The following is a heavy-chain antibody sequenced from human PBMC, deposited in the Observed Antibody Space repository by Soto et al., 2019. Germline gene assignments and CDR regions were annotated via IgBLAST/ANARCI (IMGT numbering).Heavy chain of an antibody. CDR2: IIPIFGTA. Sequence: ASVKVSCKASGGTFSSYAISWVRQAPGQGLEWMGGIIPIFGTANYAQKFQGRVTITADESTSTAYMELSSLRSEDTAVYYCARGGTYYDILTDNYGMDVWGQRTTVTVSS. J-gene: IGHJ6*02. CDR3: ARGGTYYDILTDNYGMDV. D-gene: IGHD3-9*01. V-gene: IGHV1-69*13. CDR1: GGTFSSYA.